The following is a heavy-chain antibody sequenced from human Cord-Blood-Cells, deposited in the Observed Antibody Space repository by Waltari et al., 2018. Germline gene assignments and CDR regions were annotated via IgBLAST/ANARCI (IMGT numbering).Heavy chain of an antibody. CDR1: GGSISSGGYY. J-gene: IGHJ3*02. D-gene: IGHD2-2*01. V-gene: IGHV4-31*03. Sequence: QVQLQESGPGLVKPSQTLSLTCTVSGGSISSGGYYWSWIRQHPGKGLEGIGYIYYSGSTYYKPSLKSRVTISVDTSKNQFSLKLSSVTAADTAVYYCASSYEDIVVVPAAIFACDIWGQGTMVTVSS. CDR3: ASSYEDIVVVPAAIFACDI. CDR2: IYYSGST.